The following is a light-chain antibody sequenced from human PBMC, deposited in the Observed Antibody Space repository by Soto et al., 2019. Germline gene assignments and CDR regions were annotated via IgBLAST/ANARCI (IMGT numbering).Light chain of an antibody. J-gene: IGKJ1*01. CDR2: GAS. V-gene: IGKV3-20*01. CDR3: QQYGSSYPWT. CDR1: QSVSSNY. Sequence: IGLTKSPATLSLSPGERATLSCRASQSVSSNYLAWYQQKPGQAPRLLIYGASSRATGIPDRFSGSGSGTDFTLTIRRLEPEDFAVYYCQQYGSSYPWTFGQGTKVDIK.